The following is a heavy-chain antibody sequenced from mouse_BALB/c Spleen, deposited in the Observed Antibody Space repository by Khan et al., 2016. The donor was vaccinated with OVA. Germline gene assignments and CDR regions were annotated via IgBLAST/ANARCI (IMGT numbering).Heavy chain of an antibody. Sequence: QVQLKQSGPGLVQPSQSLSITCTVPGFSLTSYGVHWVRQSPGKGLEWLGVIWSGGSTDYNAAFISRLSISKDNSKSQVFFKRNSLQANDTAIYYCARKIYYGNWVDYWGQGTSVTVSS. D-gene: IGHD2-1*01. J-gene: IGHJ4*01. V-gene: IGHV2-2*02. CDR1: GFSLTSYG. CDR3: ARKIYYGNWVDY. CDR2: IWSGGST.